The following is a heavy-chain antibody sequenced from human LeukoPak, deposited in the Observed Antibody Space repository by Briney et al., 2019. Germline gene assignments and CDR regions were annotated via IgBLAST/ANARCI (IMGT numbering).Heavy chain of an antibody. CDR2: IYSGGST. CDR1: GFTVSSNY. D-gene: IGHD2-15*01. CDR3: ASSAGGHYYYGMDV. Sequence: PGGSLRLSCAASGFTVSSNYMSWVRQAPGKGLEWVSVIYSGGSTYYADSVKGRFTISRDSSKNTLYLQMNSLRAGDTAVYYCASSAGGHYYYGMDVWGQGTTVTVSS. J-gene: IGHJ6*02. V-gene: IGHV3-53*01.